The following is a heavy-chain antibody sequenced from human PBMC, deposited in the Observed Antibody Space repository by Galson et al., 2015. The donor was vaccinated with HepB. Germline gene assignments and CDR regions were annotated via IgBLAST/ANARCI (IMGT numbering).Heavy chain of an antibody. CDR2: IYHSGST. CDR3: AREVGSSQLFDY. CDR1: GGSISSSNW. V-gene: IGHV4-4*02. J-gene: IGHJ4*02. D-gene: IGHD3-10*01. Sequence: ETLSLTCAVSGGSISSSNWWSWVRQPPGKGLEWIGEIYHSGSTNYNPSLKSRVTISVDKSKNQFSLKLSSVTAADTAVYYCAREVGSSQLFDYWGQGTLVTVSS.